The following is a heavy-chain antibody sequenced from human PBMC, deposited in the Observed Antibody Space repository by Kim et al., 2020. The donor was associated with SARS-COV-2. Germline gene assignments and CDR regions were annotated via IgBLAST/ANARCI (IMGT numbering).Heavy chain of an antibody. Sequence: ACSVKGQFTISRDNCKNTLYLQMNSLRAEDTAVYYCAKIFYMATITPFDCWGQGTLVTVSS. J-gene: IGHJ4*02. V-gene: IGHV3-23*01. CDR3: AKIFYMATITPFDC. D-gene: IGHD5-12*01.